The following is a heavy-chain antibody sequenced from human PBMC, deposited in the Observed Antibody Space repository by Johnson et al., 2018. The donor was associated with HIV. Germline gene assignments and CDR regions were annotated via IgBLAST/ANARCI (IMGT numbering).Heavy chain of an antibody. Sequence: QVQLVESGGGVVQPGRSLRLSCAASGFTFSNYAMHWVRQAPGKGLEWVAVIWYNGSNKHYAGSVKGRFTISRDNSKNTLYLQMNSLRVEDTAVYYCARASDAFDIWGQGTMVTVSS. J-gene: IGHJ3*02. CDR2: IWYNGSNK. CDR1: GFTFSNYA. CDR3: ARASDAFDI. V-gene: IGHV3-33*01.